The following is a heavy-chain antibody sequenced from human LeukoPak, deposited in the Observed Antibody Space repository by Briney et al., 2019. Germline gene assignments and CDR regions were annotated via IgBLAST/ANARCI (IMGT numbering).Heavy chain of an antibody. D-gene: IGHD6-13*01. CDR1: GFTFSSYS. CDR2: ISSSSSYI. Sequence: TGGSLRHSCAASGFTFSSYSMNWVRQAPGKGLEWVSSISSSSSYIYYADSVKGRFTISRDNAKNPLYLQMNSLRAEDTAVYYCARDVGAAALDYWGQGTLVTVSS. V-gene: IGHV3-21*01. J-gene: IGHJ4*02. CDR3: ARDVGAAALDY.